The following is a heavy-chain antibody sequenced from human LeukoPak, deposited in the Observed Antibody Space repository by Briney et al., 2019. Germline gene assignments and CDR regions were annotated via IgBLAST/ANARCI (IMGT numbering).Heavy chain of an antibody. D-gene: IGHD6-13*01. CDR3: ARCESSWSAAEYFQH. CDR2: IYYSGST. Sequence: IGXIYYSGSTYYNPSLKSRVTISVDTSKNQFSLKLSSVTAADTAVYYCARCESSWSAAEYFQHWGQGTLVTVSS. V-gene: IGHV4-39*01. J-gene: IGHJ1*01.